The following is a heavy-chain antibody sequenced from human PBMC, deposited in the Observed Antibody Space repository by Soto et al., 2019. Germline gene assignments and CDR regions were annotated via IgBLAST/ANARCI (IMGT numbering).Heavy chain of an antibody. Sequence: PSETLSLTCDVSSVSITSSNWWTWVRQPPGKGLEWLGKISHSGTVNYNATLRSRVTISVDKPKNQLSLKLMSVTAADTAVYYCARDYDGFDYWGRGILVTVSS. V-gene: IGHV4-4*02. J-gene: IGHJ4*02. CDR2: ISHSGTV. CDR3: ARDYDGFDY. CDR1: SVSITSSNW. D-gene: IGHD3-16*01.